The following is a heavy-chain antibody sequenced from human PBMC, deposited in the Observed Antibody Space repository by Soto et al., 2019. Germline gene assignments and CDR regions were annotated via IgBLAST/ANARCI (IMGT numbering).Heavy chain of an antibody. V-gene: IGHV1-3*01. Sequence: ASVKVSCKASGYTFTSYAMHWVRQAPGQRLEWMGWINAGNGNTKYSQKFQGQVTISADKSISTAYLQWSSLKASDTAMYYCARTESGYSYGFADVWGQGTTVTVSS. CDR2: INAGNGNT. CDR1: GYTFTSYA. D-gene: IGHD5-18*01. CDR3: ARTESGYSYGFADV. J-gene: IGHJ6*02.